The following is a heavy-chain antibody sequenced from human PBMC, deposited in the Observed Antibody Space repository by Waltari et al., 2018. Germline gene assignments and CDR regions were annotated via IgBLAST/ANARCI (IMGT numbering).Heavy chain of an antibody. CDR1: GYSLSSGSS. CDR2: VHHSGTT. CDR3: ARQPVRGNSYGYHFDY. D-gene: IGHD5-18*01. J-gene: IGHJ4*02. V-gene: IGHV4-38-2*02. Sequence: QVQLQESGPGLVKPSATLSPTSNASGYSLSSGSSWPWIPQPPRKGLEWIGNVHHSGTTYSNPSLKSRVFMSVDTSHNQFSLSLSSVTAADTALFFCARQPVRGNSYGYHFDYWGQGILVTVSS.